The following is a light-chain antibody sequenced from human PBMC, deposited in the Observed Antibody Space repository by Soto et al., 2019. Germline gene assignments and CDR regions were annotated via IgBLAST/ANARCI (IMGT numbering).Light chain of an antibody. J-gene: IGKJ4*01. Sequence: DIQMTQSPSTLSASVGDRVTITCRASETISSWLAWYQQKPGKAPKLLIYKASSLESGVPSRFSGSGSGTEFTLTISSLQPDDFATYYCQQYNSYSLTFGGGTKVEIK. CDR1: ETISSW. CDR3: QQYNSYSLT. CDR2: KAS. V-gene: IGKV1-5*03.